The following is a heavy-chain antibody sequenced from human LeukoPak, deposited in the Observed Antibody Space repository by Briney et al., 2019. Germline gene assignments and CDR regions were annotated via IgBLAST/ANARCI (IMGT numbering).Heavy chain of an antibody. V-gene: IGHV3-48*01. CDR1: GFTFSSYS. CDR2: ISSSSSTI. Sequence: GGSLRLSCAASGFTFSSYSMNWARQAPGKGLEWVSYISSSSSTIYYADSVKGRFTISRDNAKNSLYLQMNSLRAEDTAVYYCARDPTTYYYDSSGDYWGQGTLVTVSS. J-gene: IGHJ4*02. CDR3: ARDPTTYYYDSSGDY. D-gene: IGHD3-22*01.